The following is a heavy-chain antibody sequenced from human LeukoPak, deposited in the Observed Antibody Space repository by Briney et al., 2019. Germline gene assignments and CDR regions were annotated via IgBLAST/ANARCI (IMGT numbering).Heavy chain of an antibody. Sequence: SETLSLTCTVSGYSISSGYYWGWIRQPPGKGLEWIGSIYHSGSTYYNPSLKSRVTISVDTSKNQFSLKLSSVTAADTAVYYCARAPPKGVVVPAAYMDVWGKGTTVTVSS. CDR2: IYHSGST. D-gene: IGHD2-2*01. CDR1: GYSISSGYY. CDR3: ARAPPKGVVVPAAYMDV. J-gene: IGHJ6*03. V-gene: IGHV4-38-2*02.